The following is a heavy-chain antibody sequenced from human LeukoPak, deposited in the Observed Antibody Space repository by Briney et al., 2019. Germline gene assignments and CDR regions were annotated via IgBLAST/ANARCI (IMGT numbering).Heavy chain of an antibody. CDR3: ARGGPELYFFDY. CDR2: ISAYNSHT. V-gene: IGHV1-18*01. D-gene: IGHD3-10*01. J-gene: IGHJ4*01. CDR1: GYTFTDYA. Sequence: GASVKVSCKASGYTFTDYAITWVRQAPGQGLEWMGFISAYNSHTKYVEKFQARVTMTKDTSTSTAYMELTRLTSDDTAVYYCARGGPELYFFDYWGQGTLVTVSS.